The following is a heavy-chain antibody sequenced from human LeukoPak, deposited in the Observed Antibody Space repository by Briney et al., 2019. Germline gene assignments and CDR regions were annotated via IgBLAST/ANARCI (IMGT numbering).Heavy chain of an antibody. CDR1: GLTVSSSSA. Sequence: PGGSLRLSCAASGLTVSSSSAMSWVRQAPGKGLEWVSAISNNGGYTYYADSVQGRFTISRDNSKSTLCLQMNSLRAEDTAVYYCAKQLGYCSDGSCYFPYWGQGTLVTVSS. J-gene: IGHJ4*02. CDR3: AKQLGYCSDGSCYFPY. V-gene: IGHV3-23*01. CDR2: ISNNGGYT. D-gene: IGHD2-15*01.